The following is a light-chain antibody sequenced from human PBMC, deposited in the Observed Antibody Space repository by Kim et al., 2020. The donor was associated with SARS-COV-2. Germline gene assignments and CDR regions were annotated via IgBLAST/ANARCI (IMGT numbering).Light chain of an antibody. CDR2: DAS. Sequence: EIVLTQSPATLSLPPGERATLSCRASQSVSSYLAWYQQKPGQAPRLLIYDASNRATCIPARFSGSGSGTDFTLTISSLEPEDFAVYYCQQHSNWPPITFGQGTRLEIK. V-gene: IGKV3-11*01. CDR1: QSVSSY. CDR3: QQHSNWPPIT. J-gene: IGKJ5*01.